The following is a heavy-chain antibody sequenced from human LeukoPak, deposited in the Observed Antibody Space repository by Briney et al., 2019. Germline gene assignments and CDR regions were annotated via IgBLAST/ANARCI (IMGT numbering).Heavy chain of an antibody. CDR2: INYSGST. Sequence: SETLSLTCTVSGGSISSDNYQWSWIRQPPGKGLEWIGYINYSGSTYYSPSLKSRLTISVDTPKNLFSLKLSSVTAADTAVYYCARYGSGSTWFDPWGQGTLVTVSS. D-gene: IGHD3-10*01. J-gene: IGHJ5*02. V-gene: IGHV4-30-4*01. CDR3: ARYGSGSTWFDP. CDR1: GGSISSDNYQ.